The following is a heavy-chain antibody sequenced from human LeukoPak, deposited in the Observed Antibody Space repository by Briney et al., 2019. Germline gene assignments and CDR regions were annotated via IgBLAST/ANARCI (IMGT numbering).Heavy chain of an antibody. CDR2: ISGSGGST. D-gene: IGHD2-15*01. CDR3: ATGSRPSPLGYFDY. Sequence: GGSLRLSCAASGFTFSSYAMSWVRQAPGKGLEWVSAISGSGGSTYYADSVKGRFTISRDNSKNTLYLQMNTLRAEDTAVYYCATGSRPSPLGYFDYWGQGTLVTVSS. J-gene: IGHJ4*02. V-gene: IGHV3-23*01. CDR1: GFTFSSYA.